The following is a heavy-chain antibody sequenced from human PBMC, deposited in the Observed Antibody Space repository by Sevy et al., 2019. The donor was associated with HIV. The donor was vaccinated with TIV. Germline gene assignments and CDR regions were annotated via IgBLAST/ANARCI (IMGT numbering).Heavy chain of an antibody. CDR3: ARDRVSPYYDSSGNTYYYYYGMDV. D-gene: IGHD3-22*01. Sequence: GGSLRLSCAASGIMFSSHWIHWVRQAPGKGLVWISQINTDGSGTNYADSVKGRFTISRDNAKNTLYLQMNSLRTEDTAVYYCARDRVSPYYDSSGNTYYYYYGMDVWGQGTTVTVSS. J-gene: IGHJ6*02. CDR1: GIMFSSHW. CDR2: INTDGSGT. V-gene: IGHV3-74*01.